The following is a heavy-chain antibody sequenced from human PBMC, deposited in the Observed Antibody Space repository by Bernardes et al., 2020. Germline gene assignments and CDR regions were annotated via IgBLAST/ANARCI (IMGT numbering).Heavy chain of an antibody. CDR2: ISGSGGST. V-gene: IGHV3-23*01. D-gene: IGHD3-10*01. CDR1: GFTFSSYA. J-gene: IGHJ4*02. Sequence: GGSLRLSCAASGFTFSSYAMSWVRQAPGKGLEWVSAISGSGGSTYYADSVKGRFTISRDNSKNTLYLQMNSLRAEDTAVYYCAKDNSGMATRLGNFDYWGQGTLVTVSS. CDR3: AKDNSGMATRLGNFDY.